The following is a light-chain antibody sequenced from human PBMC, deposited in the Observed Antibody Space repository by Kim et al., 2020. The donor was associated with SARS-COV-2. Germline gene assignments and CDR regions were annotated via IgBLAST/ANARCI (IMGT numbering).Light chain of an antibody. CDR2: GAS. Sequence: EIVLTQSPGTLSLSPGKRATLSCRASQSVSTNYLAWYQQKPGQAPRLLIYGASTRATGIPDRFSGSGSGTDFTLTINRLEPEDFAVYYCQQYGSSPRTFGQGTKVDIK. CDR1: QSVSTNY. CDR3: QQYGSSPRT. J-gene: IGKJ1*01. V-gene: IGKV3-20*01.